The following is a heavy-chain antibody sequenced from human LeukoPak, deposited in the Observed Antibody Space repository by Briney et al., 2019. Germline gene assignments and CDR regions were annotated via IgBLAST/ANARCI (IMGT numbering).Heavy chain of an antibody. Sequence: GGSLRLSCAASGFTFSSYGMHWVRQAPGKGLEWVAVISYDGSNKYYADSVKGRFTTSRDNSKNTLYLQMNSLRAEDTAVYYCAKWLDDSSGIGYFDYWGQGTLVTVSS. CDR1: GFTFSSYG. V-gene: IGHV3-30*18. J-gene: IGHJ4*02. CDR3: AKWLDDSSGIGYFDY. D-gene: IGHD3-22*01. CDR2: ISYDGSNK.